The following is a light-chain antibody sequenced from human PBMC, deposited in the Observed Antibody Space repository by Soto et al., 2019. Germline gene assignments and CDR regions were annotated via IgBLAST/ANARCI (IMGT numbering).Light chain of an antibody. CDR1: QGIRND. J-gene: IGKJ1*01. CDR2: AAS. Sequence: IQMTQSPSSLSASVGDTVTITCRASQGIRNDLGWYQQKPGKAPKLLIHAASSLESGVPTRFSGSGSGTDFTFTISSLQAEDFATYYCQQYNSWWTFGQGTKVDIK. V-gene: IGKV1-6*01. CDR3: QQYNSWWT.